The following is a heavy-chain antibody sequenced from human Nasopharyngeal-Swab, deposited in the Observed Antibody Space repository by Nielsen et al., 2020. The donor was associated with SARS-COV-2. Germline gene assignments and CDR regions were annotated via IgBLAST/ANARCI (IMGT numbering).Heavy chain of an antibody. J-gene: IGHJ4*02. CDR3: ARDLDSSRPVSGY. D-gene: IGHD6-13*01. CDR2: IWYDGSNK. Sequence: WIRQPPGKGLEWVAVIWYDGSNKYYADSVKGRFTISRDNSKNTLYLQMNSLRAEDTAVYYCARDLDSSRPVSGYWGQGTLVTVSS. V-gene: IGHV3-33*01.